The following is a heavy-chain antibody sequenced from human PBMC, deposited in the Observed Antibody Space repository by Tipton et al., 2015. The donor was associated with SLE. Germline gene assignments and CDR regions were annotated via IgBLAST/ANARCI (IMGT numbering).Heavy chain of an antibody. CDR2: TNQDGAIR. D-gene: IGHD2-15*01. CDR1: GVTLSSYS. Sequence: SLRLSCAASGVTLSSYSMNWVRQAPGKGLVWISRTNQDGAIRSYEDSVKGRFIISRDNSKSTLYLQMNNVRVEDTALYYCTRGIDPGSSRISDYWGQGTMVSVSS. V-gene: IGHV3-74*01. J-gene: IGHJ4*02. CDR3: TRGIDPGSSRISDY.